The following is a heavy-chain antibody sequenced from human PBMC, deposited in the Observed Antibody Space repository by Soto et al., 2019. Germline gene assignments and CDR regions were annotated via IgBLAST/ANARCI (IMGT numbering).Heavy chain of an antibody. J-gene: IGHJ6*03. D-gene: IGHD1-26*01. CDR2: SSWNSGSI. CDR1: GFTFDDYA. CDR3: AKAVGSYYYYMDV. Sequence: EVQLVESGGGLVQPGRSLRLSCAASGFTFDDYAMHWVRQAPGKGLEWVSGSSWNSGSIGYADSVKGRFTISRDNAKNSLYLQMNSLRAEDTALYYCAKAVGSYYYYMDVWGKGTTVTVSS. V-gene: IGHV3-9*01.